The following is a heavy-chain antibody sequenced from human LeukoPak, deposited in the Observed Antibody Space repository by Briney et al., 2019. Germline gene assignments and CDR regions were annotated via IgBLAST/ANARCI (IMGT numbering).Heavy chain of an antibody. J-gene: IGHJ4*02. D-gene: IGHD3-10*01. CDR1: GLTFSNYW. CDR3: ARDKKSGESSEIDY. V-gene: IGHV3-74*03. Sequence: GGALRLSCAASGLTFSNYWVHWVRQAPGKGLVGVSRINRDGRTTKYADSVKGRFTLSRDNAKNTLNLQMNSLRAEDTAVYYCARDKKSGESSEIDYWGQGTLVTVSS. CDR2: INRDGRTT.